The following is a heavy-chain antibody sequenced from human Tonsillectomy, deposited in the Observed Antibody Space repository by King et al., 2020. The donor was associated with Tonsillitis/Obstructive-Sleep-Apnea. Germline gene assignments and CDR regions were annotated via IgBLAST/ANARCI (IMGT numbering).Heavy chain of an antibody. V-gene: IGHV4-59*01. CDR2: IYSSGSI. Sequence: MQLQESGPGLVKSSETLSLTCTVSGGSISSYYWSWIRQPPGKGLEWIGYIYSSGSINYNPSLTSRVTLSVDTSKNQFSLKLSSVTAADTAVYYCARGTTYYDFWSVSVAFDIWGQGTMVTVSS. CDR1: GGSISSYY. J-gene: IGHJ3*02. D-gene: IGHD3-3*01. CDR3: ARGTTYYDFWSVSVAFDI.